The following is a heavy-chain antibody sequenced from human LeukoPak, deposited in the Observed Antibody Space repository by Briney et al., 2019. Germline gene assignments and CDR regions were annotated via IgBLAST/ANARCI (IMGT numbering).Heavy chain of an antibody. D-gene: IGHD5-18*01. V-gene: IGHV3-23*01. CDR2: IHSGDST. Sequence: QAGGSLRLSCAASGFTFSSYAMSSVRQAPGKGLEWVSAIHSGDSTYYADSVKGRFTISRDNSKNTLYLQMNSLRAEDTAVYYCAKDIYSYGYSGVDYWGQGTLVTVSS. CDR1: GFTFSSYA. J-gene: IGHJ4*02. CDR3: AKDIYSYGYSGVDY.